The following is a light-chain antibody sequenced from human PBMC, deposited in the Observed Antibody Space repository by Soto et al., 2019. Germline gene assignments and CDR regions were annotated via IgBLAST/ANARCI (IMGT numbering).Light chain of an antibody. Sequence: QSVLTQPPSVSGAPGQRVTISCTGSSSNIGAGYDVHWYQQLPGTAPKLLIYGNSNRPSGVADRFSGSKSDTSASLAISGRRSEDEADYYCAAWDDSLSGVVFGGGTKLTVL. V-gene: IGLV1-40*01. J-gene: IGLJ2*01. CDR2: GNS. CDR1: SSNIGAGYD. CDR3: AAWDDSLSGVV.